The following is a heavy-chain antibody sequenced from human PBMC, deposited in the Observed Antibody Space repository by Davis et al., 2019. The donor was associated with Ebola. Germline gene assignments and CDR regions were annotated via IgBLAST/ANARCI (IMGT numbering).Heavy chain of an antibody. CDR2: IYHSGST. V-gene: IGHV4-34*01. J-gene: IGHJ5*02. CDR3: ARQGWSGYSLRHWLDP. CDR1: GGSFSGYY. Sequence: MPSETLSLTCAVYGGSFSGYYWGWIRQPPGKGLEWIGNIYHSGSTFYNPSLKSRVTISVDTSKNQFSLKLRSVTAADTAVYYCARQGWSGYSLRHWLDPWGRGTLVTVSS. D-gene: IGHD3-3*01.